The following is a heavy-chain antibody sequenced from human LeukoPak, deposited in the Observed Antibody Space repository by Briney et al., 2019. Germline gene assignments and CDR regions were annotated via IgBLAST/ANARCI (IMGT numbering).Heavy chain of an antibody. Sequence: GESLKISCKGSGYSFTTYWIGWVRQMPGKGLEWMGIIYPGDSDTKYSPSFQGQVTISADKAISTAYLQWSNLKASDTAMYYCARHKPHTVPSSVADYYFDCWGQGTLVTVSS. CDR1: GYSFTTYW. D-gene: IGHD6-19*01. CDR2: IYPGDSDT. V-gene: IGHV5-51*01. J-gene: IGHJ4*02. CDR3: ARHKPHTVPSSVADYYFDC.